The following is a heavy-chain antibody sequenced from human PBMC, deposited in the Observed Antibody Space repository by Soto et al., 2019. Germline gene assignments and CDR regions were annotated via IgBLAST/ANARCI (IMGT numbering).Heavy chain of an antibody. Sequence: PGGSLRLSCAAAGFSLSSYEMNWVRQAPGKGLEWVSYISSGGQTVYYADSVKGRFTISRDTAKSSLFLQMNSLRAEDTAVYYCTRERPSSDFWSGYSYGLDVWGQGTTVTVSS. CDR3: TRERPSSDFWSGYSYGLDV. D-gene: IGHD3-3*01. V-gene: IGHV3-48*03. J-gene: IGHJ6*02. CDR1: GFSLSSYE. CDR2: ISSGGQTV.